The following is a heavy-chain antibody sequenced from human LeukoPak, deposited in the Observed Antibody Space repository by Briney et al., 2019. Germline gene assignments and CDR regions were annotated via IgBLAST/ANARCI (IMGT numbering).Heavy chain of an antibody. Sequence: GGSLRLSCAASGFTFSSYSMNWVRQAPGKGLEWVSSISSVSSYIYYADSVKGRFTISRENAKNSLYLQMNSLRAGDTAVYYCARAAYSSTWYSRYFDLWGRGTLVTVSS. CDR1: GFTFSSYS. CDR3: ARAAYSSTWYSRYFDL. CDR2: ISSVSSYI. D-gene: IGHD6-13*01. J-gene: IGHJ2*01. V-gene: IGHV3-21*01.